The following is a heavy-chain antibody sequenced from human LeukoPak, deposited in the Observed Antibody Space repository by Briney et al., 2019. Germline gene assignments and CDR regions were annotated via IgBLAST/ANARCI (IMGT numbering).Heavy chain of an antibody. CDR1: GYTFTSYG. V-gene: IGHV1-18*01. CDR3: ARDSQHGYSYGTLLDAFDI. Sequence: GASVNVSCKASGYTFTSYGISWVRQAPGQGLEWMGWISAYNGNTNYAQKLQGRVTMTTDTSTSTAYMELRSLRSDDTAVYYCARDSQHGYSYGTLLDAFDIWGQGTMVTVSS. D-gene: IGHD5-18*01. J-gene: IGHJ3*02. CDR2: ISAYNGNT.